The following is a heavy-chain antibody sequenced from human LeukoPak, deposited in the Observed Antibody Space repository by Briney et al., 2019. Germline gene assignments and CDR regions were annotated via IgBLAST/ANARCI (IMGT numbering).Heavy chain of an antibody. CDR3: ARLSGDITVFDL. V-gene: IGHV3-7*01. CDR1: GFTFSSYW. CDR2: IKRDGSAK. D-gene: IGHD1-20*01. J-gene: IGHJ4*02. Sequence: GGSLRLSCAASGFTFSSYWMSWVRQAPGKGPEWVATIKRDGSAKHYVDSVKGRFTVSRDNAKNSLHLQMNSLRADDTAVYYCARLSGDITVFDLWGQGTLVTVSS.